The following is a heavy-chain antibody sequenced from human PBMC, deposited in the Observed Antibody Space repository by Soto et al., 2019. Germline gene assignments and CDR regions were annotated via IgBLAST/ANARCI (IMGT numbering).Heavy chain of an antibody. D-gene: IGHD4-17*01. CDR2: ISGSGGRT. J-gene: IGHJ5*02. Sequence: GGSLRLSCAASGFSFSTYAMSWVRQAPGKGLEWVSGISGSGGRTYYADSVKGRFTISRDNTKNTLYLQMNSLRADDTAIYYCAARFDYGDLNNWFDPWGRGTLVTVSS. CDR3: AARFDYGDLNNWFDP. CDR1: GFSFSTYA. V-gene: IGHV3-23*01.